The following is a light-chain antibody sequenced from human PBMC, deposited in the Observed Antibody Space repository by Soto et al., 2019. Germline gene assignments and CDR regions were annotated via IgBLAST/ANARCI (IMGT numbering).Light chain of an antibody. Sequence: EIVLTQSPATLSLSPGERATLSCRASQSVSTYLAWYQQKPGQAPRLLIYDAFNRATGIPARFSGSGSGTDFTLTISSLEPEDFAVYYCPQRSNWPRTFGQGTKVDIK. CDR3: PQRSNWPRT. CDR2: DAF. J-gene: IGKJ1*01. CDR1: QSVSTY. V-gene: IGKV3-11*01.